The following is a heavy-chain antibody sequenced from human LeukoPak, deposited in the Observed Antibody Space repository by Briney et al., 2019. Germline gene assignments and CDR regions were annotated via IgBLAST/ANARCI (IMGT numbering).Heavy chain of an antibody. CDR3: ARSQYYYDSSGYYYWRAFDI. D-gene: IGHD3-22*01. CDR2: INHSGST. J-gene: IGHJ3*02. V-gene: IGHV4-34*01. CDR1: GGSFSGYY. Sequence: SETLSLTCAVYGGSFSGYYWSWIRQPPGKGLEWIGEINHSGSTNYNPSLKSRVTISVDTSKNQFSLKLSSVTAADTAVYYCARSQYYYDSSGYYYWRAFDIWGQGTMVTVSS.